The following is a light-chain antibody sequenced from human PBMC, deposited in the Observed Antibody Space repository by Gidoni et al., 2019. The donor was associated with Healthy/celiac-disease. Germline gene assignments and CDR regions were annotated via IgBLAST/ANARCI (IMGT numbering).Light chain of an antibody. CDR1: PSISSY. V-gene: IGKV1-39*01. J-gene: IGKJ5*01. CDR2: AAS. Sequence: DIQMTQSPSSLPASVGDRVTITCRPSPSISSYLNWYQQKPGKAPKLLIYAASSLQSGVPSRFSGSGSGTDFTLTISSLQPEDFATYYCQQSYSTPFTFGQGTRLEIK. CDR3: QQSYSTPFT.